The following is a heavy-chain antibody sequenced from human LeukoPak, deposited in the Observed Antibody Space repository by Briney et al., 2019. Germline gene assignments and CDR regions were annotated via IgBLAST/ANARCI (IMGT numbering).Heavy chain of an antibody. V-gene: IGHV3-48*03. J-gene: IGHJ4*02. CDR1: GFTFSSYE. D-gene: IGHD3-22*01. Sequence: GGSLRLSCEASGFTFSSYEMNWVRQAPGKGLEWVAYISSSGGSIYYADSVKGRFTISRDNAKNSLYLQMNSLRAEDTAVYYCARFITGPYYFDYWGQGTLVTVSS. CDR2: ISSSGGSI. CDR3: ARFITGPYYFDY.